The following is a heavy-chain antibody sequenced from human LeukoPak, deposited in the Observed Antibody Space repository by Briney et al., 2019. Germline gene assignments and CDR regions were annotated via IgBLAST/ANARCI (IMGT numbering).Heavy chain of an antibody. CDR1: GYTFTSYD. Sequence: ASVKVSCKASGYTFTSYDINWVRQATGQGLEWMGWMNPNSGNTGYAQKFQGGVTMTRNTSISTAYMELSSLRSEDTAVYYCARVRGVARRPRWFDPWGQGTLVTVSS. CDR3: ARVRGVARRPRWFDP. D-gene: IGHD2-15*01. J-gene: IGHJ5*02. CDR2: MNPNSGNT. V-gene: IGHV1-8*01.